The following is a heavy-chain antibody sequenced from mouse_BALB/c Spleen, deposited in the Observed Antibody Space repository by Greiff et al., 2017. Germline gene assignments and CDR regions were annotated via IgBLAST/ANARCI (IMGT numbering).Heavy chain of an antibody. CDR1: GYTFTSYW. J-gene: IGHJ4*01. V-gene: IGHV1-7*01. D-gene: IGHD2-12*01. Sequence: QVQLKESGAELAKPGASVKMSCKASGYTFTSYWMHWVKQRPGQGLEWIGYINPSTGYTEYNQKFKDKATLTADKPSSTAYMQLSSLTSEDSAVYYCSRRRYCYDGYSIEYWGRETSVTVSS. CDR3: SRRRYCYDGYSIEY. CDR2: INPSTGYT.